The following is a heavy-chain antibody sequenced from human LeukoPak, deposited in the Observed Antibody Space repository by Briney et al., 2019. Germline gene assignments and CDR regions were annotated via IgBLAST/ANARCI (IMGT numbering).Heavy chain of an antibody. J-gene: IGHJ3*02. D-gene: IGHD3-22*01. CDR3: ARPDSSGWSYGAFDI. CDR1: GFTFSSYS. V-gene: IGHV3-21*01. CDR2: ISSSSSYI. Sequence: GGSLRLSCAASGFTFSSYSMNWVRQAPGKGLEWVSSISSSSSYIYYADSVKGRFTISRDNAKNSLYLQMNSLRAEDTAVYYCARPDSSGWSYGAFDIWGQGTMVTVSS.